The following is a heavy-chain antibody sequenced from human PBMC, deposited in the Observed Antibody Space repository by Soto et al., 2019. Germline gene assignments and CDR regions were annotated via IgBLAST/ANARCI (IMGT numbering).Heavy chain of an antibody. CDR1: GGSITNYY. Sequence: SETLSLTCTVSGGSITNYYYSWIRQPPGKGLEWIGYIFHTGTTSYNPSLKSRVTLSVDTSQSQFSLKLNSVAAADTAVYYCTTEAYDNSGSLAFDIWGPGTLVTVSS. CDR3: TTEAYDNSGSLAFDI. V-gene: IGHV4-59*08. J-gene: IGHJ3*02. D-gene: IGHD3-22*01. CDR2: IFHTGTT.